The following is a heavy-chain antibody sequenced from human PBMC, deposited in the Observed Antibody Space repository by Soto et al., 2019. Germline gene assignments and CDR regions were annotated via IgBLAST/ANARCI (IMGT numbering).Heavy chain of an antibody. CDR1: GGSISSGGYY. J-gene: IGHJ6*03. V-gene: IGHV4-31*03. CDR3: ARALGDYGSGSYYNVYYYYYMDV. Sequence: PSETLSLTCTVSGGSISSGGYYWSWIRQHPGKGLEWIGYIYYSGSTYYNPSLKSRVTISVDTSKNQFSLKLSSVTAADTAVYYCARALGDYGSGSYYNVYYYYYMDVWGKGTTVTVSS. CDR2: IYYSGST. D-gene: IGHD3-10*01.